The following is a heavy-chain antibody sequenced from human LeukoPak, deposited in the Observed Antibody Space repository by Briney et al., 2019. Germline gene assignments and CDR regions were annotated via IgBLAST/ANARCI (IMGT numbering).Heavy chain of an antibody. V-gene: IGHV4-61*02. CDR1: GGSISSSSYY. D-gene: IGHD6-13*01. J-gene: IGHJ4*02. CDR3: ARVGSSSWYGDY. Sequence: PSETLSLTCPVSGGSISSSSYYWSWIRQPAGKGLEWIGRIYTSGSTNYNPSLKSRVTISVDTSKNQFSLKLSSVTAADTAVYYCARVGSSSWYGDYWGQGTLVTVSS. CDR2: IYTSGST.